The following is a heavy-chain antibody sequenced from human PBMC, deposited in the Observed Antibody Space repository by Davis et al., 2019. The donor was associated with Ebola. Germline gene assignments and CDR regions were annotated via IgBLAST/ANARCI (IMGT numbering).Heavy chain of an antibody. J-gene: IGHJ5*02. Sequence: SETLSLTCTVSGGSVSSGSYYWSWIRQPPGKGLEWIGYIYYSGSTNYNPSLKSRVTISVDTSKNQFSLKLSSVTAADTAVYYCARLGLYNWFDPWGQGTLVTVSS. CDR2: IYYSGST. V-gene: IGHV4-61*01. CDR1: GGSVSSGSYY. CDR3: ARLGLYNWFDP. D-gene: IGHD7-27*01.